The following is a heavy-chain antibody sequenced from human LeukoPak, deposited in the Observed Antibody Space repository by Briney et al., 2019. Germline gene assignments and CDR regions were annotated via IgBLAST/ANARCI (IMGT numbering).Heavy chain of an antibody. CDR3: AKVRLAGPYDILTGYYGDFDY. CDR2: ISWTSGSI. D-gene: IGHD3-9*01. Sequence: PGGSLRLSCAASGFTFDDYAMHWVRQAPGKGLEWVSGISWTSGSIGYADSVKGRFTISRDNAKNSLYLQMNSLRAEDTAVYYCAKVRLAGPYDILTGYYGDFDYWGQGTLVTVSS. CDR1: GFTFDDYA. V-gene: IGHV3-9*01. J-gene: IGHJ4*02.